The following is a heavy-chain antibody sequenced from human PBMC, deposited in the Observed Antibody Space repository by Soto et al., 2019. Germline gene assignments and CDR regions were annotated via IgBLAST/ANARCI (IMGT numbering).Heavy chain of an antibody. V-gene: IGHV1-8*02. Sequence: ASVKVSCKASGGTSSSYAISWVRQAPGQGLEWMGGINPISGTTSYAQKFQGRVTMTGNTSISTAYMELSSLRSEDTAVYYCARAYNGIFYYYYYMDVWGKGTTVTVSS. CDR2: INPISGTT. CDR1: GGTSSSYA. J-gene: IGHJ6*03. D-gene: IGHD1-1*01. CDR3: ARAYNGIFYYYYYMDV.